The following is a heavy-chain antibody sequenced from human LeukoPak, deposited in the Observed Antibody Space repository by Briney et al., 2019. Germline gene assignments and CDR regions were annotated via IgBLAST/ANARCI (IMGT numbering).Heavy chain of an antibody. CDR3: ARDYSYGHDGGMDV. CDR2: LWYDGSNK. CDR1: GFTFSNYG. V-gene: IGHV3-33*01. D-gene: IGHD5-18*01. Sequence: HGRSLRLSCAASGFTFSNYGMHWVRQAPGKGLEGVAVLWYDGSNKYYADSVKGRFTISRDNSKNTLYLQMNSLRADDTAVYYCARDYSYGHDGGMDVWGQGATVTVSS. J-gene: IGHJ6*02.